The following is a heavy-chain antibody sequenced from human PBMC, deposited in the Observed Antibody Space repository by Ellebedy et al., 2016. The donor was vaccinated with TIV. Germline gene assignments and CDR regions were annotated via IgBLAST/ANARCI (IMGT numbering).Heavy chain of an antibody. Sequence: SETLSLXXAVYSGSFSGYHWTWIRQPPGKGLEWIGYIYYSGSTYYNPSLKSRVTISVDTSKNQFSLKLSSVTAADTAVYYCARDGLGHCSSTSCYMGRYYGMDVWGQGTTVTVSS. CDR2: IYYSGST. CDR3: ARDGLGHCSSTSCYMGRYYGMDV. CDR1: SGSFSGYH. J-gene: IGHJ6*02. V-gene: IGHV4-30-4*08. D-gene: IGHD2-2*02.